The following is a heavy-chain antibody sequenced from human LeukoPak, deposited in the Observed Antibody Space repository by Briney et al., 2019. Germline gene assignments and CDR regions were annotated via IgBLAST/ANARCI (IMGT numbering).Heavy chain of an antibody. CDR1: GGSITTYY. CDR3: AVGRQRNATRLDDGYDF. CDR2: ISTSGRT. V-gene: IGHV4-4*07. J-gene: IGHJ3*01. D-gene: IGHD1-1*01. Sequence: SETLSLTCTVSGGSITTYYWSWIRQPAGKGLEWIGRISTSGRTNYNPSLKSRLTMSADTSKNQFSLILNSVTAADTAVYYCAVGRQRNATRLDDGYDFWGQGTMVTVSS.